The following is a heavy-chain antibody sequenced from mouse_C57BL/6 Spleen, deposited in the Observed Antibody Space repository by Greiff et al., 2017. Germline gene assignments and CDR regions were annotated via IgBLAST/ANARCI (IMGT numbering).Heavy chain of an antibody. CDR2: IYPGDGDT. Sequence: QVQLKQSGAELVKPGASVKISCKASGYAFSSYWMNWVKQRPGKGLEWIGQIYPGDGDTNYNGKFKGKATLTADKSSSTAYMQLSSLTSEDSAVYFCARLDYSNYFDYWGQGTTLTVSS. D-gene: IGHD2-5*01. CDR3: ARLDYSNYFDY. V-gene: IGHV1-80*01. CDR1: GYAFSSYW. J-gene: IGHJ2*01.